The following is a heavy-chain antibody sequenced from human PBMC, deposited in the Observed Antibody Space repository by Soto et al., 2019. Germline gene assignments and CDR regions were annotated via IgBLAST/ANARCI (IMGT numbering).Heavy chain of an antibody. J-gene: IGHJ6*02. CDR3: ARDNGYCDSLGMDV. D-gene: IGHD3-22*01. CDR2: ISYDGSNK. CDR1: GVPFSSYA. V-gene: IGHV3-30-3*01. Sequence: PGGSLRLSCASSGVPFSSYAMHLVRQAPGKGLEWVAVISYDGSNKYYADSVKGRFTISRDNSKNTLYLQMNSLRAEDTAVYYCARDNGYCDSLGMDVWGQGNTVTVS.